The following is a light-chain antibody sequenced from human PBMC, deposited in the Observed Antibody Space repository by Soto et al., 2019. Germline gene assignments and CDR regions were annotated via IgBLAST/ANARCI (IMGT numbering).Light chain of an antibody. J-gene: IGKJ1*01. CDR1: QAVNTR. CDR2: LAS. Sequence: TLSSRPGDRVTLSCRASQAVNTRLAWYQHKPGQAPRLLIYLASNRAAGVPARFSGSGSGTDFTLTISDVEPEDFAVYYCHQRQSWPRTFGQGTKVDIK. V-gene: IGKV3-11*01. CDR3: HQRQSWPRT.